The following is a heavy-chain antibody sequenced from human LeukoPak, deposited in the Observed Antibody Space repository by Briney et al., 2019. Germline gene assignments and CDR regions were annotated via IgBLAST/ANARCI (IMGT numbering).Heavy chain of an antibody. J-gene: IGHJ4*02. Sequence: ASVKVSCKASGYTFTGYYLHWVRQAPGQGLEWMGWISPNSGVTNYAQNFQGRVTMTGDTSISTAYMELSSLRSDDTAVYYCARGRDTDYWGQGTLVTVSS. CDR1: GYTFTGYY. V-gene: IGHV1-2*02. CDR2: ISPNSGVT. D-gene: IGHD3-10*01. CDR3: ARGRDTDY.